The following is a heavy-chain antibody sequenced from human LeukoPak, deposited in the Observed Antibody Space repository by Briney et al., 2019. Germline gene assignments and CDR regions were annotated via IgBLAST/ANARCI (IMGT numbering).Heavy chain of an antibody. V-gene: IGHV1-46*01. CDR3: ARSFSDYDPFDY. D-gene: IGHD5-12*01. CDR2: INPSGGST. Sequence: ASVKVSCKASGYTFTSYCMHWVRQAPGQGLEWMGIINPSGGSTSYAQKFQGRVTMTRDTSTSTVYMELSSLRSEDTAVYFCARSFSDYDPFDYWGQGTLVTVSS. CDR1: GYTFTSYC. J-gene: IGHJ4*02.